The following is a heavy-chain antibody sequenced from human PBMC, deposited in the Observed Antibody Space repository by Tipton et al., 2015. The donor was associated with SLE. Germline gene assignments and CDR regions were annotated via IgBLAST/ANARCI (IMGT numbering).Heavy chain of an antibody. CDR2: IYSSGST. J-gene: IGHJ4*02. Sequence: LRLSCTVSNGSISSYYWNWIRQPPGKGLEWIGHIYSSGSTNYNPSLKSRVTISVDTSKNQFSLKLNSVTATDTGFYYCARLLLSASGSYLDSWGQGILVTVSS. CDR3: ARLLLSASGSYLDS. CDR1: NGSISSYY. D-gene: IGHD3-10*01. V-gene: IGHV4-4*08.